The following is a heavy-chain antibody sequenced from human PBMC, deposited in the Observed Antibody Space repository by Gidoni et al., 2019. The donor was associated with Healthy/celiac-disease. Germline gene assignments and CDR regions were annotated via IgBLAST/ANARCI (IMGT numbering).Heavy chain of an antibody. D-gene: IGHD2-2*03. CDR3: ARGGGDGSSLD. CDR1: GGSISRGGNY. J-gene: IGHJ4*02. CDR2: IYYSGST. V-gene: IGHV4-31*03. Sequence: QVQLQESGPGLVKPSQTLSLTRTVPGGSISRGGNYWSWLRQHPGKGLEWIGYIYYSGSTYYNPSLKSRVTISVDTSKNQFSLKLSSVTAADTAVYYCARGGGDGSSLDWGQGTLVTVSS.